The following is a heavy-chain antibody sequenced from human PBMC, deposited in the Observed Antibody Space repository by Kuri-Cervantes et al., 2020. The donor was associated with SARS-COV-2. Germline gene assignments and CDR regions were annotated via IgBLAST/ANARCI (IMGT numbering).Heavy chain of an antibody. CDR3: AMTGSYTSYGLGH. Sequence: GGSLRLSCLASGFTFSSQWMFWVRQVPGKGLMWLSRINNDGSSTIYVDSVKGRFTTSRDNAKNSVFLQMSGLRPEDTGVYYCAMTGSYTSYGLGHWGQGTLVTVSS. CDR1: GFTFSSQW. CDR2: INNDGSST. D-gene: IGHD5-18*01. J-gene: IGHJ4*02. V-gene: IGHV3-74*01.